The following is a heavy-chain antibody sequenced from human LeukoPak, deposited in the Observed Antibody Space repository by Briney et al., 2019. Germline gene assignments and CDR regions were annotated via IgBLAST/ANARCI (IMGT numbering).Heavy chain of an antibody. Sequence: PSETLSLTCTVSGGSISSSSYYWGWIRQPPGKGLEWIGSIYYSGSTYYNPSLKSRVTTSVDTSKNQFSLKLSSVTAADTAVYYCARRAVGGIAVAGVNAFDIWGQGTMVTVSS. V-gene: IGHV4-39*07. CDR3: ARRAVGGIAVAGVNAFDI. J-gene: IGHJ3*02. CDR2: IYYSGST. CDR1: GGSISSSSYY. D-gene: IGHD6-19*01.